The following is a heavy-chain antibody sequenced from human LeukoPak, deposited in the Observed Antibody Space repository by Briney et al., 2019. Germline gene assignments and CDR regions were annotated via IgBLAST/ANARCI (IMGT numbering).Heavy chain of an antibody. V-gene: IGHV3-20*04. CDR1: GFTFDDYG. J-gene: IGHJ4*02. Sequence: GGCLRLSCAASGFTFDDYGMSWARPVPGKGLEWVSGINWNGGCTGYADSVKGGFTISRDNAQDTLYLQMNTLRAEDTAVYYCATAGNYRFDYWGQGTLVTVSS. D-gene: IGHD3-10*01. CDR3: ATAGNYRFDY. CDR2: INWNGGCT.